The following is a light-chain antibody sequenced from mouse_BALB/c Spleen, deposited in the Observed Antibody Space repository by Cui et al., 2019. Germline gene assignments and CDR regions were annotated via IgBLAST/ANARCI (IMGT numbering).Light chain of an antibody. Sequence: ETTVITYPASLCVATGEKITIRCITSTDNDNDMDWYQQKPAKPPKLLITNGNTLHPGVPSRFSISCDDTDFVFTMESTLSEDVADNYCLRSDNMPLTFGAGTKLELK. J-gene: IGKJ5*01. V-gene: IGKV17-127*01. CDR3: LRSDNMPLT. CDR2: NGN. CDR1: TDNDND.